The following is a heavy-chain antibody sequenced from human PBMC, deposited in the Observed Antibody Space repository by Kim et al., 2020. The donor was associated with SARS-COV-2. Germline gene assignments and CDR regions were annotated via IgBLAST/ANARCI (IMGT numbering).Heavy chain of an antibody. CDR3: ASIAVAANWFDP. J-gene: IGHJ5*02. Sequence: TYAQGFTGRFVFSLDPSVSTAYLQISSLKAEDTAVYYCASIAVAANWFDPWGQGTLVTVSS. V-gene: IGHV7-4-1*02. D-gene: IGHD6-19*01.